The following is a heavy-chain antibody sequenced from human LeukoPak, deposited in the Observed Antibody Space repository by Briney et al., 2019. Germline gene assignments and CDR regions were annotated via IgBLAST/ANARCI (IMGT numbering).Heavy chain of an antibody. CDR3: ARDFRIYYYDSSGYYDTYNWFDP. V-gene: IGHV1-2*02. Sequence: ASVKVSCKASGYTFTSYGISWVRQAPGQGLEWMGWINPNSGGTNYAQKFQGRVTMTRDTSISTAYMELSRLRSDDTAVYYCARDFRIYYYDSSGYYDTYNWFDPWGQGTLVTVSS. J-gene: IGHJ5*02. CDR1: GYTFTSYG. D-gene: IGHD3-22*01. CDR2: INPNSGGT.